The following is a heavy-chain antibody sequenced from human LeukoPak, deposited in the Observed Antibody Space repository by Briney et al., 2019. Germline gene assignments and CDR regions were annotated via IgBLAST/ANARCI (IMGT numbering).Heavy chain of an antibody. CDR2: INPSGGST. CDR3: ARDYDGSGSLTWYFDY. D-gene: IGHD3-10*01. Sequence: ASVKVSCKASGYIFTNYGFTWARQAPGQGLEWMGIINPSGGSTSYAQKFQGRVTMTRDTSTSTVYMELSSLRSEDTAVYYCARDYDGSGSLTWYFDYWGQGTLVTVSS. V-gene: IGHV1-46*01. J-gene: IGHJ4*02. CDR1: GYIFTNYG.